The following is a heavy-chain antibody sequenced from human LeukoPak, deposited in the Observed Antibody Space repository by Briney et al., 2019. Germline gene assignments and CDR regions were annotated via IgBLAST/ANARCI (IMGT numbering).Heavy chain of an antibody. Sequence: TSETLSLTCAVYGGSFSGYYWSWIRQPPGKGLEWIGEINHSGSTNYNPSLKSRVTISVDTSKNQFSLKLSSVTAADTAVYYCARADYFTSAAAFDIWGQGTIVTVSS. V-gene: IGHV4-34*01. CDR2: INHSGST. D-gene: IGHD6-13*01. CDR1: GGSFSGYY. CDR3: ARADYFTSAAAFDI. J-gene: IGHJ3*02.